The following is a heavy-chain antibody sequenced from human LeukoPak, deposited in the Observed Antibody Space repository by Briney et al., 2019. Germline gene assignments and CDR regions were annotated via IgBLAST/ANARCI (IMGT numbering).Heavy chain of an antibody. CDR1: GFTFSSYW. D-gene: IGHD3-22*01. CDR2: IKQDGSEK. J-gene: IGHJ4*02. CDR3: AREGYDSSGYYYVLFDY. V-gene: IGHV3-7*01. Sequence: GGSLRLSCAASGFTFSSYWMSWVRQARGKGLEWVANIKQDGSEKYYVDSVKGRFTISRDNAKNSLYLQMNSLRAEDTAVYYCAREGYDSSGYYYVLFDYWGQGTLVTVSS.